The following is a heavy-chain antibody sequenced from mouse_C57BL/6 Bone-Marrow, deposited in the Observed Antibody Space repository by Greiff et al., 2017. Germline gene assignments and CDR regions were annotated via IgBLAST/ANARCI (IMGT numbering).Heavy chain of an antibody. CDR3: ARYPGCWDDY. J-gene: IGHJ2*01. CDR2: LSDGCSYT. Sequence: EVKLVESGGGLVKPGGSLKLSCAASGFTFSSYAMSWVRQTPEKRLEWVATLSDGCSYTYYPDNVKGRFTISRDNAKNNLYLQMSHLKSENTALYYCARYPGCWDDYWGQGTTLTVSS. CDR1: GFTFSSYA. V-gene: IGHV5-4*03. D-gene: IGHD4-1*01.